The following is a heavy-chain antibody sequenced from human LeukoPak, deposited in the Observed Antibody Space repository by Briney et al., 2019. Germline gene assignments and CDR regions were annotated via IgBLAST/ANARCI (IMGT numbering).Heavy chain of an antibody. CDR3: ARGYWNDPFENWFDP. Sequence: KPSETLSLTCTVSGGSISSYYWSWIRQPPGKGLEWIGYIYYSGSTNYNPSLKSRVTISVDTSKNQFSLKLSSVTAADTAVYYCARGYWNDPFENWFDPWGQGTLVTVSS. CDR1: GGSISSYY. V-gene: IGHV4-59*01. D-gene: IGHD1-1*01. J-gene: IGHJ5*02. CDR2: IYYSGST.